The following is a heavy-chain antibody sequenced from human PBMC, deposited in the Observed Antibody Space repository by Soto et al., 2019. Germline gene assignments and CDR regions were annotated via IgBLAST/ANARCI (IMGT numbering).Heavy chain of an antibody. CDR3: ATDKALAGFYYFVY. D-gene: IGHD6-19*01. CDR1: GGTLNNYV. Sequence: SVKVSCKASGGTLNNYVLNWLRQAPGQGLEWMGAIIPLSGPAEYAHRFQGRVTITADLSTATVYMELGSLTSDETALNYCATDKALAGFYYFVYLSQGTLVAVAS. V-gene: IGHV1-69*13. CDR2: IIPLSGPA. J-gene: IGHJ4*02.